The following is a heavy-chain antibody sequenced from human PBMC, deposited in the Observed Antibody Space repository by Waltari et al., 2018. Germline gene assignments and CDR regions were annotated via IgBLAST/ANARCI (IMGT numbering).Heavy chain of an antibody. CDR3: ASAPGSLAPGGAFDI. D-gene: IGHD1-26*01. J-gene: IGHJ3*02. V-gene: IGHV3-7*01. CDR2: IKQDGSEK. CDR1: GFTFSSYW. Sequence: EVQLVESGGGLVQPGGSLRLSCAASGFTFSSYWMSWVRQAPGKGVEWGANIKQDGSEKYYLDSVKGRFTISRDNAKNSLYLQMNSLRAEDTAVYYCASAPGSLAPGGAFDIWGQGTMVTVSS.